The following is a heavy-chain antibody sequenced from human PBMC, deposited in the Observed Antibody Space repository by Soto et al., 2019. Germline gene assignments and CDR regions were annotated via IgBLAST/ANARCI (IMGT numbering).Heavy chain of an antibody. J-gene: IGHJ4*02. CDR3: ATGTVVTPRY. D-gene: IGHD2-15*01. CDR2: IYYGGST. Sequence: QVQLQESGPGLVKPSQTLSLTCTVSGGSISSGGYYWSWIRQHPGKGLEWIGYIYYGGSTYYSPSLQSRVTISVDPSQNQFSLKLSSVTAADTAVFYCATGTVVTPRYLGQGTLVTVSS. CDR1: GGSISSGGYY. V-gene: IGHV4-31*03.